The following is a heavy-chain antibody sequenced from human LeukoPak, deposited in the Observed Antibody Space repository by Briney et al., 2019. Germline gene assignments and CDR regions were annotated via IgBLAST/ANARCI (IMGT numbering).Heavy chain of an antibody. CDR3: ARTRPFPSSWNSDY. V-gene: IGHV4-4*02. Sequence: SETLSLTCAVSGGSISRSNWWSWVRQPPGKGLEWIGEIYHSGSTNYNPSLKSRVTISVDKSKNQFSLKLSSVTAADTAVYYCARTRPFPSSWNSDYWGQGTLVTVSS. CDR2: IYHSGST. J-gene: IGHJ4*02. CDR1: GGSISRSNW. D-gene: IGHD6-13*01.